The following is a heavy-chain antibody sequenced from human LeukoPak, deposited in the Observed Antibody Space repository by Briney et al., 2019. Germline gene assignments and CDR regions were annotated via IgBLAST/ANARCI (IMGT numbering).Heavy chain of an antibody. CDR1: GESFSGYY. CDR2: INHSGST. Sequence: SETLSLTCAVYGESFSGYYWSWIRQPPEKGLEWIGEINHSGSTNYNPSLKSRVTISVDTSKNQFSLKLSSATAADTAVYYCASTQQLVSHYNYYFDYWGQGTLVTVSS. J-gene: IGHJ4*02. CDR3: ASTQQLVSHYNYYFDY. V-gene: IGHV4-34*01. D-gene: IGHD6-13*01.